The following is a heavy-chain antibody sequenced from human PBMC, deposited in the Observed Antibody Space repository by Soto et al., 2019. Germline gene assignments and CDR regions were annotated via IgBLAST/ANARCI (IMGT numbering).Heavy chain of an antibody. CDR3: ASAAVTGTAGLDF. Sequence: SVKDSCKASGYTFSGFYMHWVRQAPGQGLEWMGWINPNSGGTKSAEKFQGRVTMTRDTSISTAYMELSRLTSDDTAVYYCASAAVTGTAGLDFWGQGTQVTVSS. CDR2: INPNSGGT. CDR1: GYTFSGFY. D-gene: IGHD6-19*01. V-gene: IGHV1-2*02. J-gene: IGHJ4*02.